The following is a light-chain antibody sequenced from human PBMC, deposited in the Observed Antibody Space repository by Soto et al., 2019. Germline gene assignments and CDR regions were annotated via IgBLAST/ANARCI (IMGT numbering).Light chain of an antibody. J-gene: IGLJ1*01. CDR1: SSDVGGYNY. CDR2: EVT. Sequence: QSVLTQPPSASVSPGQSVSISCPGTSSDVGGYNYVSWYQQYPGKVPKLMIYEVTKRPSGVPDRFSGSKSGNTASLTVSGLQAEDEADYYCRSFAGSNNQGAFVFRNETKVIGL. V-gene: IGLV2-8*01. CDR3: RSFAGSNNQGAFV.